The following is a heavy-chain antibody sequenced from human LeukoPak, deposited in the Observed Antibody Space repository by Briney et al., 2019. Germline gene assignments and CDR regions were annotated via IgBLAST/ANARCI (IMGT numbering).Heavy chain of an antibody. CDR3: ARGSPPRRNYDSRGYYSYYFDY. J-gene: IGHJ4*02. V-gene: IGHV1-18*01. D-gene: IGHD3-22*01. Sequence: GASVKVSCKASGYTFTSYGISCVRQAPVQGLEWMGWISAYNGNTHYAQKLQGRVTMTTDTSTSTDYIELGSLRSDDTAVYYCARGSPPRRNYDSRGYYSYYFDYWGQGTLVTVSS. CDR1: GYTFTSYG. CDR2: ISAYNGNT.